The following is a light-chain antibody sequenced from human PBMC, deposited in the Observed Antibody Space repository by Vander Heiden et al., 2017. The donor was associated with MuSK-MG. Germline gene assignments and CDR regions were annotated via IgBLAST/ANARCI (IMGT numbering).Light chain of an antibody. CDR2: GNN. CDR1: SSNIGAGYD. J-gene: IGLJ3*02. CDR3: QSYDTSLSVV. V-gene: IGLV1-40*01. Sequence: QSVLTQPPSVSGPPGQRVTISCTGSSSNIGAGYDVHWYQQLPGKAPKLLIFGNNNRPSGVPDRFSGSKSGTSASLAITGLQTEDEADYYCQSYDTSLSVVFGGVIKVTVL.